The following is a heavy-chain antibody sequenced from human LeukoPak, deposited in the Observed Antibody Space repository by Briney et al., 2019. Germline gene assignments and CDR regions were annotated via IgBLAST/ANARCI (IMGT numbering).Heavy chain of an antibody. CDR2: VYRSGTT. V-gene: IGHV4-38-2*02. CDR3: ARESWVFDY. CDR1: GYSISSGYH. J-gene: IGHJ4*02. Sequence: SETLSLTCVVSGYSISSGYHWGWIRQPPGKGLEWIGSVYRSGTTYYDPSFKSRVTISVDTSKNQISLKVRSVTAADTAMYYCARESWVFDYWGQGTLVTVSS. D-gene: IGHD6-13*01.